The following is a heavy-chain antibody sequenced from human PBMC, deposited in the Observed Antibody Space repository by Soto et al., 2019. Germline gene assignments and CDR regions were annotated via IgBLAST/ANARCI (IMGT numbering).Heavy chain of an antibody. CDR1: GGSINSYY. D-gene: IGHD3-16*01. CDR2: IYYSGDT. Sequence: QVQLQESGPGLVKPSETLSLTCTVSGGSINSYYWSRIRQPPGKGLEWIGYIYYSGDTNYNPSLKSRVTISVDTSKNQFSLRLSSVTAADTAVYYCARNSRVGVFDYWGQGTLVTVSS. CDR3: ARNSRVGVFDY. J-gene: IGHJ4*02. V-gene: IGHV4-59*01.